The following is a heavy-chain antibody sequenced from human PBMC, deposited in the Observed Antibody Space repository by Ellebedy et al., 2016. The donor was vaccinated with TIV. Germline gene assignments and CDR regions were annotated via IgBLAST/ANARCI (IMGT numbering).Heavy chain of an antibody. Sequence: AASVKVSCKASGYTFSGYGINWVRQTPGQGLEWMGWIRGHNGDTKYAQNLQGRVTMATDTSTSTAYMELRSLTSDDTALYYCARAGHPIVGGAPQLDRWGQGTLVNVSS. V-gene: IGHV1-18*04. D-gene: IGHD3-16*01. CDR3: ARAGHPIVGGAPQLDR. CDR2: IRGHNGDT. CDR1: GYTFSGYG. J-gene: IGHJ4*02.